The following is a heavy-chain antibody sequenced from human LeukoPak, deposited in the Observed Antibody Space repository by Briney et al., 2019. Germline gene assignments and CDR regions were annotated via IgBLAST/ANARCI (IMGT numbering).Heavy chain of an antibody. CDR1: GGSISSYY. D-gene: IGHD5-18*01. Sequence: SETLSLTCTVSGGSISSYYWSWIRQPPGKGLEWIGYIYYSGSTNYNPSLKSRVTISVDTSKNQFSLKLSSVTAADTAVYFCARVDTAMVLDYWGQGTLVTVSS. V-gene: IGHV4-59*01. CDR3: ARVDTAMVLDY. CDR2: IYYSGST. J-gene: IGHJ4*02.